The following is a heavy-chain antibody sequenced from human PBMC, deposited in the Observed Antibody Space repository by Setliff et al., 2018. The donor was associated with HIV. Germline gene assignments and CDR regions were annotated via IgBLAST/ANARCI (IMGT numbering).Heavy chain of an antibody. V-gene: IGHV3-23*01. J-gene: IGHJ5*02. Sequence: GGSLRLSCAASGFTFSSYAMSWVRQAPGKGLEWVSVSSGSGGTTYYADSVKGRFTSSRDNSKNTVFLQMNSLGCEDTAVYYCAALKGYSYGRGCFDPWGQGTLVTVSS. D-gene: IGHD5-18*01. CDR3: AALKGYSYGRGCFDP. CDR2: SSGSGGTT. CDR1: GFTFSSYA.